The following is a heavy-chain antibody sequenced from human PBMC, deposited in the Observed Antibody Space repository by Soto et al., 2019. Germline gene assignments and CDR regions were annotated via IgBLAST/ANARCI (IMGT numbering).Heavy chain of an antibody. D-gene: IGHD3-22*01. CDR3: TPERDYYDSSGYYYGSDY. CDR1: GFTFSNAW. Sequence: EVQLVESGGGLVKPGGSLRLSCAASGFTFSNAWMNWVRQAPGKGLEWVGRIKSKTDGGTTDYAAPVKGRFTISRDDSKNTLYLQMNSLKAEDTAVYYCTPERDYYDSSGYYYGSDYWGQGTLVTVSS. J-gene: IGHJ4*02. CDR2: IKSKTDGGTT. V-gene: IGHV3-15*07.